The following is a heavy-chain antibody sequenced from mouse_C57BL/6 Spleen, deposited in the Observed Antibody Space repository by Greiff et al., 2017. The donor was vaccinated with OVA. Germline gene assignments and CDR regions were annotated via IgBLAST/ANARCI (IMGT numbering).Heavy chain of an antibody. Sequence: EVQGVESGGDLVKPGGSLKLSCAASGFTFSSYGMSWVRQTPDKRLEWVATISSGGSYTYYPDSVKGRFTISRDNAKNTLYLQMSSLKSEDTAMYYCARRGSGYDAWFAYWGQGTLVTVSA. D-gene: IGHD3-2*02. CDR2: ISSGGSYT. CDR3: ARRGSGYDAWFAY. V-gene: IGHV5-6*01. J-gene: IGHJ3*01. CDR1: GFTFSSYG.